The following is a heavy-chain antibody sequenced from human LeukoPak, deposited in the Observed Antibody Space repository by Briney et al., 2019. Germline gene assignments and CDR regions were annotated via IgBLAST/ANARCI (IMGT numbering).Heavy chain of an antibody. J-gene: IGHJ5*02. V-gene: IGHV4-39*07. D-gene: IGHD3-9*01. CDR3: ARGNPEWGALRYFDWLLWVNWFDP. Sequence: PSETLSLTCTVSGGSISSSDYYWGWIRQPPGKGLEWIGSIYYSGSTYYNPSLKSRVTISVDTSKNQFSLKLGSVTAADTAVYYCARGNPEWGALRYFDWLLWVNWFDPWGQGTLVTVSS. CDR2: IYYSGST. CDR1: GGSISSSDYY.